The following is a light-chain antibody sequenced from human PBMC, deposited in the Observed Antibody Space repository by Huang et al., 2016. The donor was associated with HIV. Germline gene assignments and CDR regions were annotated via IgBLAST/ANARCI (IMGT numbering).Light chain of an antibody. J-gene: IGKJ2*01. V-gene: IGKV3-20*01. CDR1: QSLSSRF. CDR3: QQYETSPYT. Sequence: EIVLTQSPATLSLSPGERATLSCRASQSLSSRFLAWYQQKPGPAPRLLISGASSRATDIPDRFSGSGSGTDFTLTISRLEPEDFAVYYCQQYETSPYTFGQGTKLEIK. CDR2: GAS.